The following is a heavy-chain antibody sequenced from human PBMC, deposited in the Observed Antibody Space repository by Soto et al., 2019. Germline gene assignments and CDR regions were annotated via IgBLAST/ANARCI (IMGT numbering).Heavy chain of an antibody. V-gene: IGHV3-23*01. D-gene: IGHD4-17*01. CDR1: GFTFSSYA. CDR3: AKALTVTPPSTARFGAFDP. J-gene: IGHJ5*02. Sequence: EVQLLESGGGLVQPGGSLRLSCAASGFTFSSYAMSWVRQAPGKGLEWVSAISGSGGSTYYADSVKGRFTISRDNSKNTLYLQMNSLRAEDTAVYYCAKALTVTPPSTARFGAFDPWGQGTLVTVSS. CDR2: ISGSGGST.